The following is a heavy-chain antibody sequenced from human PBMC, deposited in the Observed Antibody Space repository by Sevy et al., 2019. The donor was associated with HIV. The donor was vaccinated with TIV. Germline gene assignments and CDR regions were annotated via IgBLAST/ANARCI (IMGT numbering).Heavy chain of an antibody. Sequence: GRSLRLSCAASGYIFSSYGIHWVRQAPGKGLEWVAFLSYDERNKYYADSVKGRFTISGDSSKNTFYLQMNNLRADDTAVYYCAKDRDVLLVPSTMRDEYPGYGMDVWGQGTTVTVSS. CDR1: GYIFSSYG. V-gene: IGHV3-30*18. J-gene: IGHJ6*02. D-gene: IGHD2-2*01. CDR3: AKDRDVLLVPSTMRDEYPGYGMDV. CDR2: LSYDERNK.